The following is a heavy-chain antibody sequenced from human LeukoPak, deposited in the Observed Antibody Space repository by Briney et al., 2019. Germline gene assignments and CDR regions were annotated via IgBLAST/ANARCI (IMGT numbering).Heavy chain of an antibody. Sequence: GRSLRLSCAASGFTFSSYAMHWVRQAPGKGLEWVAVISYDGSNKYYADSVKGRFTISRDNSRNTLYLQMNSLRAEDTAVYYCARGIRLGPYYYYGMDVWGKGTTVTVSS. D-gene: IGHD1-26*01. CDR2: ISYDGSNK. V-gene: IGHV3-30*04. J-gene: IGHJ6*04. CDR3: ARGIRLGPYYYYGMDV. CDR1: GFTFSSYA.